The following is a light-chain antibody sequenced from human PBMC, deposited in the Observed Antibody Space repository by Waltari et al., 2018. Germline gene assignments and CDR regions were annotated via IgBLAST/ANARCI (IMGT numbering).Light chain of an antibody. CDR3: CSYACGYTHVV. V-gene: IGLV2-23*01. CDR2: EDS. J-gene: IGLJ2*01. Sequence: QSALTQPASVSGSPGQSITISCIGTSSDVGNYNLVSWYNKQPGKAPTVIIYEDSKRPSGVSNRFSGAKCGSTASLTISGFQAEDEADYHCCSYACGYTHVVFCGGTMLTVL. CDR1: SSDVGNYNL.